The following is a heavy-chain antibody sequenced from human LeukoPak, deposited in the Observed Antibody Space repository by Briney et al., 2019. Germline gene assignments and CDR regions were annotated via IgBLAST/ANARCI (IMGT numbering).Heavy chain of an antibody. J-gene: IGHJ4*02. CDR1: GGSISSYY. CDR2: IYYSGST. D-gene: IGHD1-26*01. V-gene: IGHV4-59*01. CDR3: ARRPKVGATTYFDY. Sequence: SETLSLTCTVSGGSISSYYWSWIRQPPGKGLEWIGYIYYSGSTNYNPSLKSRVTISVDTSKNQFSLKLSFVTAADTAVYYCARRPKVGATTYFDYWGQGTLVTVSS.